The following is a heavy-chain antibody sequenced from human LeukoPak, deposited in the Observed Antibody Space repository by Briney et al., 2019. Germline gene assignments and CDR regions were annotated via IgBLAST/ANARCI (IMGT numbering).Heavy chain of an antibody. CDR3: AKGAYDYIEIAYFDY. J-gene: IGHJ4*02. V-gene: IGHV3-23*01. D-gene: IGHD5-12*01. CDR2: IIGSSGST. CDR1: GFSFNNYA. Sequence: GGSLRLPCVASGFSFNNYAMNWVRQAPGKGLEWVSLIIGSSGSTFYADSVKGRFTISRDKSKNTLYLQMNSLRAEDTAVCYCAKGAYDYIEIAYFDYWGQGSLVTVSS.